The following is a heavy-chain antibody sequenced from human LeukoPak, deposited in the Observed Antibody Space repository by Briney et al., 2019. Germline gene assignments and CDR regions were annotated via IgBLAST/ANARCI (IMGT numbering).Heavy chain of an antibody. CDR3: TRSSGSYQWAFDI. CDR1: GFTFSGSA. J-gene: IGHJ3*02. D-gene: IGHD1-26*01. Sequence: PGGSLRLSCAASGFTFSGSAMHWVRQASGKGLEWVGRIRSKANSYATAYAASVKGRFTISRDDSKNTAYLQMNSLKTEDTAVYYCTRSSGSYQWAFDIWGQGTMVTVSS. CDR2: IRSKANSYAT. V-gene: IGHV3-73*01.